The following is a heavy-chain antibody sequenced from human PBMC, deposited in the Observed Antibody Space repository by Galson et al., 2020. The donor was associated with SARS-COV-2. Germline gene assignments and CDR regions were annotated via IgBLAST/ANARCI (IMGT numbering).Heavy chain of an antibody. D-gene: IGHD5-18*01. Sequence: GESPKIPCRASGYRFSDHWIAWVRQMPGNGPEWMGIIYAGDSDTKHNPSFRGQVTIPVDESIRTAYLQWGGLKASDTAIYSCARGGHSYGLGYYFYALDVWGQGTTVTVAS. CDR1: GYRFSDHW. CDR2: IYAGDSDT. CDR3: ARGGHSYGLGYYFYALDV. V-gene: IGHV5-51*01. J-gene: IGHJ6*02.